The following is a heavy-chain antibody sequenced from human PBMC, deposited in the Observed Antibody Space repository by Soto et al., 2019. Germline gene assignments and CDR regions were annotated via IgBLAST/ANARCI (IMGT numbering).Heavy chain of an antibody. J-gene: IGHJ6*02. Sequence: SETLSLTCAVYGGSFSGYYWSWIRQPPGKGLEWIGEINHSGSTNYNPSLKSRVTISVDTSKNQFSLKLSSVTAADTAVYYCARDKGWYYYYGMDVWGQGTTVTVSS. CDR1: GGSFSGYY. D-gene: IGHD2-15*01. CDR3: ARDKGWYYYYGMDV. V-gene: IGHV4-34*01. CDR2: INHSGST.